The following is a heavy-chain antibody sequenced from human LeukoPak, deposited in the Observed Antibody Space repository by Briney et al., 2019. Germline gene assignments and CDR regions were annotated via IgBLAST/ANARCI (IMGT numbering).Heavy chain of an antibody. V-gene: IGHV3-30*03. D-gene: IGHD6-13*01. Sequence: GGSLRLSCAASGFTFSSYGMHWVRQAPGKGLEWVAVISYDGSNKYYADSVKGRFTISRDNSKNTLYLQMNSLRAEDTAVYYRARDPLAAAGNYYYYGMDVWGQGTTVTVSS. CDR3: ARDPLAAAGNYYYYGMDV. CDR2: ISYDGSNK. J-gene: IGHJ6*02. CDR1: GFTFSSYG.